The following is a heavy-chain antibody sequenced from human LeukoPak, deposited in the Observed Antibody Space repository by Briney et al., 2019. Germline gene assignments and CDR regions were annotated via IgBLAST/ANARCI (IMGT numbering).Heavy chain of an antibody. CDR3: ARVSGTATGTTRYYYYGMDV. CDR2: ISSDGRTT. CDR1: GFTFSSYG. J-gene: IGHJ6*02. Sequence: GGSLRLSCAASGFTFSSYGIHWVRQAPGKGLEWVAVISSDGRTTYYADSVKGRFTISRDNAKNSLYLQMNSLRAEDTAVYYCARVSGTATGTTRYYYYGMDVWGQGTTVTVSS. V-gene: IGHV3-33*08. D-gene: IGHD1-1*01.